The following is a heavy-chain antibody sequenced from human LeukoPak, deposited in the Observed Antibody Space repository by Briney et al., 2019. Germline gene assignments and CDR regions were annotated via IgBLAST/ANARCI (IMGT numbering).Heavy chain of an antibody. J-gene: IGHJ4*02. CDR3: AREGIVVVSAADNYFDY. CDR2: ISSSSSYI. Sequence: PGGSLRLSCAASGFTFSSYSMNWVRQAPGMGLEWVSSISSSSSYIYYADSVKGRFTISRDNAKNSLYLQMNSLRAEDTAVYYCAREGIVVVSAADNYFDYWGQGTLVTVSS. D-gene: IGHD2-2*01. V-gene: IGHV3-21*01. CDR1: GFTFSSYS.